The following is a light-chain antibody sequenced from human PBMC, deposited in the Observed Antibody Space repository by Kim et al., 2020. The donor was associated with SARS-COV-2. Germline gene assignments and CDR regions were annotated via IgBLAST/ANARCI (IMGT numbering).Light chain of an antibody. CDR2: GVS. CDR1: ENINKY. J-gene: IGKJ2*01. CDR3: QQSFSNPYS. Sequence: IQLTPSPPSLSVSLADRVTITCRASENINKYLNWYQQRPGKAPKLLISGVSRLSSGVPSRFSGRGSGTDFALTISGLQSEDFASYFCQQSFSNPYSCGKGTKL. V-gene: IGKV1-39*01.